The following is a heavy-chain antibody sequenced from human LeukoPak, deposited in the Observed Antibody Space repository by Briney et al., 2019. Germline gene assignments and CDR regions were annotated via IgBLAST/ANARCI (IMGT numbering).Heavy chain of an antibody. CDR1: GFTFSSYG. J-gene: IGHJ3*02. D-gene: IGHD3-3*01. CDR3: AKSYDFWSGYYTDDAFDI. CDR2: MRYDGSNK. Sequence: PGGSLRLSCAASGFTFSSYGMHWVRQAPGKGLEWVAFMRYDGSNKHYADSVKGRFTISRDNSKNTLCLQMNSLRAEDTAVYYCAKSYDFWSGYYTDDAFDIWGQGTMVTVPS. V-gene: IGHV3-30*02.